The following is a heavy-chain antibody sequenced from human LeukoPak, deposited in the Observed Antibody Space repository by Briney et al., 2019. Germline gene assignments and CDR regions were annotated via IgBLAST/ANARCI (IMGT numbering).Heavy chain of an antibody. D-gene: IGHD3-22*01. J-gene: IGHJ4*02. V-gene: IGHV3-23*01. CDR1: GFTFSSYA. Sequence: GASLRLSCAASGFTFSSYAMSWVRQAPGKGLEWVSAISGSGGGTYYADSVKGRFTISRDNSKNTLYLQMNSLRAEDTAVYYCAKAEGITLIVVVITPFDYRGQGTLVTVSS. CDR2: ISGSGGGT. CDR3: AKAEGITLIVVVITPFDY.